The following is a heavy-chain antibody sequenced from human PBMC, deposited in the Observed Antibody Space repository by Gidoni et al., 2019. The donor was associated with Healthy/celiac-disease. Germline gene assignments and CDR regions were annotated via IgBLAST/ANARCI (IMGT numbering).Heavy chain of an antibody. J-gene: IGHJ4*02. Sequence: QVQLVESGGGVVQPGRSLRLSCAASGFTFSSYGMHWVRQAPGKGLEWVAVISYDGSNKYYADSVKGRFTISRDNSKNTLYLQMNSLRAEDTAVYYCAKDQDIIGWFDYWGQGTLVTVSS. CDR2: ISYDGSNK. D-gene: IGHD2-15*01. V-gene: IGHV3-30*18. CDR1: GFTFSSYG. CDR3: AKDQDIIGWFDY.